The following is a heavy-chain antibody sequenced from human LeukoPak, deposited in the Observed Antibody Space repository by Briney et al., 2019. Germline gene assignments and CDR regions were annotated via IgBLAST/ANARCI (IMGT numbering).Heavy chain of an antibody. J-gene: IGHJ4*02. CDR1: GFTFSSYD. CDR2: IAYDGSKE. V-gene: IGHV3-30*03. Sequence: GGSLRLSCAASGFTFSSYDMHWVRQAPGKGLEWVAVIAYDGSKEYYGDSVRGRFTISRDNSKNTVYLQMNSLRAEDTAVYYCARDPKYYDFWSGYYPGGFDYWGQGTLATVSS. D-gene: IGHD3-3*01. CDR3: ARDPKYYDFWSGYYPGGFDY.